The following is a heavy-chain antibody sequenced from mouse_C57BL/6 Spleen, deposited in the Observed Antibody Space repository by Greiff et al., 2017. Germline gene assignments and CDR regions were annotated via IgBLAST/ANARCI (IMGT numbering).Heavy chain of an antibody. CDR2: ISSGGDYI. D-gene: IGHD1-1*01. CDR3: TRDNPYYYGSSYWYFDV. J-gene: IGHJ1*03. CDR1: GFTFSSYA. V-gene: IGHV5-9-1*02. Sequence: EVQVVESGEGLVKPGGSLKLSCAASGFTFSSYAMSWVRQTPEKRLEWVAYISSGGDYIYYADTVKGRFTISRDNARNTLYLQMSSLKSEDTAMYYCTRDNPYYYGSSYWYFDVWGTGTTVTVSS.